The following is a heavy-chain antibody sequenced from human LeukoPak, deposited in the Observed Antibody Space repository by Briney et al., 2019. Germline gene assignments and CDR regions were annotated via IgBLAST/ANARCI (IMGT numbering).Heavy chain of an antibody. CDR2: IIPIFGTA. D-gene: IGHD1-26*01. CDR3: AREYSGSYAEFDY. J-gene: IGHJ4*02. V-gene: IGHV1-69*05. CDR1: GGTFSSYA. Sequence: GSSVKVSCKASGGTFSSYAISWVRQAPGQGLEWMGGIIPIFGTANYAQKFQGRVTMTTDTSTSTAYMELRSLRSDDTAVYYCAREYSGSYAEFDYWGQGTLVTVSS.